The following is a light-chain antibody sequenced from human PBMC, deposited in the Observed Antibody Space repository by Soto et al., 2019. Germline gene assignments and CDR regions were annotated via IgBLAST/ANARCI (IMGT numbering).Light chain of an antibody. V-gene: IGLV2-14*03. Sequence: QSVLTQPASVSGSPGQSITISCTGTSNDVGGYNYVSWYQQHPGKAPKLMIFDVSYRPSGVSNRFSGSKSGNTASLTISGLQAEDEADYYCSSYTSSTTQVFGGGTKLTVL. CDR3: SSYTSSTTQV. CDR1: SNDVGGYNY. J-gene: IGLJ2*01. CDR2: DVS.